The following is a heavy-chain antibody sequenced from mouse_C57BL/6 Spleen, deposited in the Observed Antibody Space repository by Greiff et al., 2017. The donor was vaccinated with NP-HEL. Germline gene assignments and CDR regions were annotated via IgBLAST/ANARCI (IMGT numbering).Heavy chain of an antibody. CDR1: GYTFTSYW. J-gene: IGHJ2*01. CDR2: IDPSDSET. V-gene: IGHV1-52*01. CDR3: ARLRYYGSSWDFYY. D-gene: IGHD1-1*01. Sequence: QVQLKQPGAELVRPGSSVKLSCKASGYTFTSYWMHWVKQRPIQGLEWIGNIDPSDSETHYNQKFKDKATLTVDKSSSTAYSQLSSLTSEDAAVYYCARLRYYGSSWDFYYWGQGTTLTVSS.